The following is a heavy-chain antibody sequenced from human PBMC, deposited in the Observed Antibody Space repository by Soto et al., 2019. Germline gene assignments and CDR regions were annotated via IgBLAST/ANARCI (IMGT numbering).Heavy chain of an antibody. CDR2: IKSKTDGGTT. CDR1: GFTFSNAW. V-gene: IGHV3-15*01. J-gene: IGHJ4*02. Sequence: GGSLRLSCAASGFTFSNAWMSWVRQAPGKGLEWVGRIKSKTDGGTTDYAAPVKGRFTISRDDSKNTLYLQMNSLKTEDTAVYYCTSRITMIVVVPSKNDYWGQGTLVTVSS. CDR3: TSRITMIVVVPSKNDY. D-gene: IGHD3-22*01.